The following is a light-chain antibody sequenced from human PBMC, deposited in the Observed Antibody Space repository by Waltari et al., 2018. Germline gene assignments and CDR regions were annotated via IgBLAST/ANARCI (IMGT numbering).Light chain of an antibody. CDR3: QQYYSIPYT. CDR1: QSILYSSNSKNY. Sequence: DIVMTQSPDSLAVSLGERATINCKSSQSILYSSNSKNYLAWYQHQPGQPPKLLIYWASTRESGVPDRFSGSGSGTDFTLTISSLQAEDVAIYYCQQYYSIPYTFGQGTELEIK. CDR2: WAS. J-gene: IGKJ2*01. V-gene: IGKV4-1*01.